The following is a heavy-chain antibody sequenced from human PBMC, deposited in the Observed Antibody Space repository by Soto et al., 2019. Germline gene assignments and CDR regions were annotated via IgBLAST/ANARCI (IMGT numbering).Heavy chain of an antibody. Sequence: ASVKVSCKASGYTFTSYYMHWVRQAPGQGLEWMGIINPSGGSTSYAQKFQGRVTMTRDTSTSTVYMELSSLRSEDTAVYYCTTPPHYDILTGYYTIHSVGYYYYGMDVWGQGTTVTVSS. J-gene: IGHJ6*02. CDR1: GYTFTSYY. CDR3: TTPPHYDILTGYYTIHSVGYYYYGMDV. D-gene: IGHD3-9*01. CDR2: INPSGGST. V-gene: IGHV1-46*01.